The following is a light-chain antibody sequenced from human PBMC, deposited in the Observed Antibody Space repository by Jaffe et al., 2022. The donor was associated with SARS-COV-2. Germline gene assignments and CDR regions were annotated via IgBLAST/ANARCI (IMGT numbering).Light chain of an antibody. V-gene: IGLV3-1*01. CDR3: QAWDSSTVV. CDR1: KLGDKF. Sequence: SYELTQPPSVSVSPGQTASITCSGDKLGDKFASWYQQKPGHAPAVVIYQDRKRPSGIPERFSGSNSGNTATLTISGTQAMDEADYYCQAWDSSTVVFGGGTKLTVL. CDR2: QDR. J-gene: IGLJ2*01.